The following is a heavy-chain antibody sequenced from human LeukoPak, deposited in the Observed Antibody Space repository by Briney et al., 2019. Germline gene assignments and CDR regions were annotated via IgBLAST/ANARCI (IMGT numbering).Heavy chain of an antibody. Sequence: KPGGSLRLSCAASGFTFSSYSMNWVRQAPGKGLEWVSSISSSSSYIYYADSVKGRFTISRDNAKNSLYLQMNSLRAEDTAVYHCATYGSGSYHLEDWGQGTLVTVSS. V-gene: IGHV3-21*01. CDR3: ATYGSGSYHLED. CDR2: ISSSSSYI. J-gene: IGHJ4*02. D-gene: IGHD3-10*01. CDR1: GFTFSSYS.